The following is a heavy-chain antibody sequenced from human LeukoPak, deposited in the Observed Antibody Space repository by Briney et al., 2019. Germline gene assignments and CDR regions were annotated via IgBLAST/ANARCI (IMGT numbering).Heavy chain of an antibody. CDR1: GFTFNNYA. Sequence: GGSLRLSCAASGFTFNNYAMSWVRQAPGKGLEWVSTISGSDDNTYYADSVRGRFTISRDISKNTLYLQMNSLRADDTAVYYCANDFDHWGQGTLVTVSS. J-gene: IGHJ4*02. CDR2: ISGSDDNT. CDR3: ANDFDH. V-gene: IGHV3-23*01.